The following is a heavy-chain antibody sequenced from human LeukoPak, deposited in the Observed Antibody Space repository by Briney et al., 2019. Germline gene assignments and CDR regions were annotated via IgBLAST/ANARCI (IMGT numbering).Heavy chain of an antibody. D-gene: IGHD5-12*01. CDR3: ARDRRGHGGWGAFDI. CDR1: GFTFSSYS. J-gene: IGHJ3*02. Sequence: PGGSLRLSCAASGFTFSSYSMNWVRQAPGKGLEWVSSISSSSSYIYYADSVKGRFTISRDNAKNSLYLQMNSLRAEDTAVYYCARDRRGHGGWGAFDIWGQGTMVTVSS. CDR2: ISSSSSYI. V-gene: IGHV3-21*01.